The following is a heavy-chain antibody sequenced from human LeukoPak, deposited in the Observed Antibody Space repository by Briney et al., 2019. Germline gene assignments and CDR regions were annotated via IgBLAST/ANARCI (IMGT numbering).Heavy chain of an antibody. D-gene: IGHD4-11*01. CDR3: ARDAIVRDYSNSDY. Sequence: ASVKVSCKASGYTFTGYYMHWVRQAPGQGLEWMGWINPNSGCTNYAQKFQGRVTMTRDTPISTAYVELSRLTSDDTAVYYCARDAIVRDYSNSDYWGQGTLVTVSS. CDR2: INPNSGCT. J-gene: IGHJ4*02. CDR1: GYTFTGYY. V-gene: IGHV1-2*02.